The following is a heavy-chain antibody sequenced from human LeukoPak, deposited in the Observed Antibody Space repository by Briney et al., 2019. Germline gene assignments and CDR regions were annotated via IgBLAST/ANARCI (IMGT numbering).Heavy chain of an antibody. J-gene: IGHJ4*02. V-gene: IGHV4-59*01. Sequence: PSETLSLTCTVSGGSISSYYWSWIRQPPGKGLEWIGYIYYSGSTNYNPSLKSRVTISVDTSKNQFSLKLSSVTAADTAVYYCARELDSSGWYNFDYWGQGTLVTVSS. CDR1: GGSISSYY. CDR3: ARELDSSGWYNFDY. CDR2: IYYSGST. D-gene: IGHD6-19*01.